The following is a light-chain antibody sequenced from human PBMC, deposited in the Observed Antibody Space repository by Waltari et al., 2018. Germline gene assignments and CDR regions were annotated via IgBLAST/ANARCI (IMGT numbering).Light chain of an antibody. CDR1: QRVNTN. CDR3: QQYHKWPPGG. CDR2: AAS. V-gene: IGKV3-15*01. Sequence: VVTQSPATLSVSPGKTVTLSCRASQRVNTNLAWYQQKPDQAPRLLIFAASTRAPGIPSRFGGSGSGTEFTLTITSLQFEDVGVYFCQQYHKWPPGGFGGGTKVEIE. J-gene: IGKJ4*01.